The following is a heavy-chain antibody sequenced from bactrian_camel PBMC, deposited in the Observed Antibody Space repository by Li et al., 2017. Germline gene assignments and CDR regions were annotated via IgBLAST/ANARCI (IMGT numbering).Heavy chain of an antibody. CDR1: GHSRGSNC. J-gene: IGHJ6*01. CDR2: IRRSGGET. V-gene: IGHV3S47*01. Sequence: VQLVESGGDSVQPGGSLRLTCVVSGHSRGSNCVGWFRLTPGRAPAEREGIAAIRRSGGETWCAGSVKGRFTISQDSARNTVYLQMNSLKHEDTALYYCATDRDCSGGYCYFGLGFWGQGTQVTVS. D-gene: IGHD2*01. CDR3: ATDRDCSGGYCYFGLGF.